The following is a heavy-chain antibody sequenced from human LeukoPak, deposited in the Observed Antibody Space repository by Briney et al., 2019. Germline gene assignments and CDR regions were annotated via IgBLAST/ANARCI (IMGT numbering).Heavy chain of an antibody. J-gene: IGHJ2*01. CDR3: AKVWAHDGSGNPYWHFDL. CDR1: GFTFSTFA. Sequence: GGSLRLSCAASGFTFSTFAMIWVRQPPGKGLEWVSSIFPSGGEIHYADSVRGRFTISRDNSKNTLYLQMNSLRAEDTAVYYCAKVWAHDGSGNPYWHFDLWGRGTLVTVSS. CDR2: IFPSGGEI. D-gene: IGHD3-10*01. V-gene: IGHV3-23*01.